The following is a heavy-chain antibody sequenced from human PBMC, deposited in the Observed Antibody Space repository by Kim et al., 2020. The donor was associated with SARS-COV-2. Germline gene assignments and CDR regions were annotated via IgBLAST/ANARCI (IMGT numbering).Heavy chain of an antibody. CDR2: IKSKTDGGTT. D-gene: IGHD6-13*01. J-gene: IGHJ4*02. V-gene: IGHV3-15*01. CDR3: TTDRRREQQDLDY. CDR1: GFTFSNAW. Sequence: GGSLRLSCAASGFTFSNAWMSWVRQAPGKGLEWVGRIKSKTDGGTTDYAAPVKGRFTISRDDSKNTLYLQMNSLKTEDTAVYYCTTDRRREQQDLDYWGQGTLVTVSS.